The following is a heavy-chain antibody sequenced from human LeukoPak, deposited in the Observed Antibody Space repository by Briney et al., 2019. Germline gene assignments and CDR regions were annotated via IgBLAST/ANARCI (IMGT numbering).Heavy chain of an antibody. D-gene: IGHD3-9*01. V-gene: IGHV3-48*01. Sequence: PGGSLRLSCAASGFTFSSYSMNWVRQAPGKGLEWVSYISSSSSTIYYADSVKGRFTISRDNAKNSLYLQMNSLTAEDTAVYYCARAGALDILGRAAPYYYYMDVWGKGTTVTVSS. CDR2: ISSSSSTI. CDR1: GFTFSSYS. J-gene: IGHJ6*03. CDR3: ARAGALDILGRAAPYYYYMDV.